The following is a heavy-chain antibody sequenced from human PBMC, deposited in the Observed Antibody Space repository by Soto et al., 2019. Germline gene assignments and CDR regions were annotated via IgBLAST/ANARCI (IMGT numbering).Heavy chain of an antibody. V-gene: IGHV4-59*08. CDR1: GGSISNYY. CDR3: EKHLSAWLRMEAFDV. Sequence: QVQLQESGPGLVKPSETLSLTCTVSGGSISNYYWSWIRQPPGKGLEWIGYAYYGGNPNYNPSLKSRVSISVDTSKSQFALKLNSVSVADTAVYYCEKHLSAWLRMEAFDVWGRGTMVTVSS. CDR2: AYYGGNP. J-gene: IGHJ3*01. D-gene: IGHD5-12*01.